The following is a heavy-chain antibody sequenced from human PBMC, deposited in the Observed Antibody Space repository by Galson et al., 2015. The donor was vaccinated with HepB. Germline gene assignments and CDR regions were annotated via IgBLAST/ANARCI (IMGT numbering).Heavy chain of an antibody. CDR1: GGSISSYY. Sequence: ETLSLTCTVSGGSISSYYWSWIRQPPGKGLEWIGYIYYSGSTNYNPSLKSRVTISVDTSKNQFSLKLSSVTAADTAVYYCARARLLNEPPFLLDYWGQGTLVTVSS. V-gene: IGHV4-59*08. CDR3: ARARLLNEPPFLLDY. J-gene: IGHJ4*02. CDR2: IYYSGST. D-gene: IGHD5-18*01.